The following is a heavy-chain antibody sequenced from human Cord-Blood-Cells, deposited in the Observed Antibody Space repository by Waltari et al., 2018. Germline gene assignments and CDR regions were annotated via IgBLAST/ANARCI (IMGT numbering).Heavy chain of an antibody. CDR2: IKQDGSEK. CDR1: GFTFSSYW. J-gene: IGHJ3*02. V-gene: IGHV3-7*01. CDR3: ASSAPYYDFWSGQSAFDI. D-gene: IGHD3-3*01. Sequence: EVQLVESGRGLVQPGGSLSLSCAASGFTFSSYWMSWVRQAPGKGLEWVANIKQDGSEKYYVDSVKGRFTISRDNAKNSLYQQMNSLRAEDTAVYYWASSAPYYDFWSGQSAFDIWGQGTMVTVSS.